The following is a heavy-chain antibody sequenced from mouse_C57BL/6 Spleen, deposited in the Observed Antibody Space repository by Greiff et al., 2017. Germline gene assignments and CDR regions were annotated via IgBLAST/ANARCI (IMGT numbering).Heavy chain of an antibody. Sequence: EVQLVESGAGLVKPGGSLKLSCAASGFTFSSYAMSWVRQTPEKRLEWVAYISSGGGYNNYADTVKGRVTIARDKARNTRYLQMSRLTSEDTAVYDCERGGLVLRAWFAYWGQGTLVTVSA. V-gene: IGHV5S21*01. CDR3: ERGGLVLRAWFAY. CDR2: ISSGGGYN. D-gene: IGHD1-1*01. CDR1: GFTFSSYA. J-gene: IGHJ3*01.